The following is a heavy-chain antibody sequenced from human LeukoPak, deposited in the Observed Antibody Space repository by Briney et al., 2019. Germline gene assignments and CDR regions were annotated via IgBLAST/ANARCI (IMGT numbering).Heavy chain of an antibody. CDR2: IKSKTDGGTT. CDR1: GFTFSNAW. Sequence: GGSLRLSCAASGFTFSNAWMSWVRQAPGKGLEWVGRIKSKTDGGTTDYAAPVEGRFTISRDDSKNTLYLQMNSLKTEDTAVYYCTTYYYGSGSYYDFDYWGQGTLVTVSS. V-gene: IGHV3-15*01. CDR3: TTYYYGSGSYYDFDY. J-gene: IGHJ4*02. D-gene: IGHD3-10*01.